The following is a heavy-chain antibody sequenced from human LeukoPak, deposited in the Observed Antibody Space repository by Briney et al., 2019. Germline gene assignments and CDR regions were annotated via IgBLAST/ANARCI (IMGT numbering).Heavy chain of an antibody. J-gene: IGHJ3*02. V-gene: IGHV1-69*13. Sequence: SVKVSCKASGGTFSSYTITWVRQAPGQGLEWMGGIIPIFGTANYAQKFQGRVTITADESTSTAYMELSSVRSKDTAVYYCARVNCGGDCYSDRGAFDIWGQETMVTVSS. CDR2: IIPIFGTA. CDR3: ARVNCGGDCYSDRGAFDI. CDR1: GGTFSSYT. D-gene: IGHD2-21*02.